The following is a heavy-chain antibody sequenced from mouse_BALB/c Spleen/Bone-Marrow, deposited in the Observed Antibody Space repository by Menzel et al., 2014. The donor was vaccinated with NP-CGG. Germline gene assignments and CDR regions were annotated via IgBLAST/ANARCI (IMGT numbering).Heavy chain of an antibody. J-gene: IGHJ3*01. Sequence: VQLQQSGPELVKPGASVEITCKASGYTFTDYNMDWVKQSHGKSLEWIGNINPNNGGTIYNQKFKGKATLTVDKSSTTAYMELRSLTSEDTAVYYCARAGYYTLFAYWGQGTLVTVSA. CDR3: ARAGYYTLFAY. D-gene: IGHD2-3*01. CDR2: INPNNGGT. CDR1: GYTFTDYN. V-gene: IGHV1-18*01.